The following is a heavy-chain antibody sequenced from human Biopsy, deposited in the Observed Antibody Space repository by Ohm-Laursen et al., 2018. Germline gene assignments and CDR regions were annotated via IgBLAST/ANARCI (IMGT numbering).Heavy chain of an antibody. CDR3: ARVPLPGIGAAYQGRFLYGMDV. CDR1: GGSFNGYF. J-gene: IGHJ6*02. CDR2: ITQSGST. V-gene: IGHV4-34*01. Sequence: SDTLSLTCVVYGGSFNGYFWSWIRQPPGQGLEWIGDITQSGSTNYSPSLKSRVTISVDTAKKQFSLTLRSVTAADTAVYYCARVPLPGIGAAYQGRFLYGMDVWGQGTTVSVSS. D-gene: IGHD6-13*01.